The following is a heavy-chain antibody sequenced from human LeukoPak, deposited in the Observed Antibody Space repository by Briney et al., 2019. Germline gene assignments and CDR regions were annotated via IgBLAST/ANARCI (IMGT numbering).Heavy chain of an antibody. CDR1: GFTFSSYN. CDR3: ARVGDYYYYMDV. V-gene: IGHV3-21*01. J-gene: IGHJ6*03. Sequence: PGGSLRPSCAASGFTFSSYNMNWVRQAPGKGLEWVSSISRSSSYTHYADSVKGRFTISRDNARNSLYLQMNSLRAEDTAVYHCARVGDYYYYMDVWGKGTKVTVSS. CDR2: ISRSSSYT.